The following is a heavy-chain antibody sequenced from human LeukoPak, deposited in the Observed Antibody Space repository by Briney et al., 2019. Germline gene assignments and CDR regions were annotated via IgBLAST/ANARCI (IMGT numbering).Heavy chain of an antibody. CDR3: AVDEYDYIWGSYRHPFDY. V-gene: IGHV3-21*01. CDR1: GFTFSSYS. D-gene: IGHD3-16*02. Sequence: GGSLRLSCAASGFTFSSYSMNWVRQAPGKGLEWVSSISSSSSYIYCADSVKGRFTISRDNAKNSLYLQMNSLRAEDTAVYYCAVDEYDYIWGSYRHPFDYWGQGTLVTVSS. CDR2: ISSSSSYI. J-gene: IGHJ4*02.